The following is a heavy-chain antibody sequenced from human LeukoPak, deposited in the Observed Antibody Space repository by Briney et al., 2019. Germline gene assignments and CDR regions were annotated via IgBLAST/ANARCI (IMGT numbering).Heavy chain of an antibody. CDR3: AREILGGFNPGAY. D-gene: IGHD1-14*01. CDR2: IHRSGSP. Sequence: PSETLSLTCTVSLDSTTSNFWSWVPQPPGKGLEWIGEIHRSGSPNYNPSLQSRVTISIDRSRNQIALELSSVTAADTAVYYCAREILGGFNPGAYWGQGTLVTVSS. CDR1: LDSTTSNF. V-gene: IGHV4-4*02. J-gene: IGHJ4*02.